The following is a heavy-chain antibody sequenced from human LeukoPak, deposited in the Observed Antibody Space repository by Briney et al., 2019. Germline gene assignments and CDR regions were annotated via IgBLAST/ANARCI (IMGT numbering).Heavy chain of an antibody. V-gene: IGHV4-39*07. CDR1: GGSISSSSYY. Sequence: PSETLSLTCTVSGGSISSSSYYWGWIRQPPGKGLEWIGSIYHGGSTYYNPSLKSRVTISVDTSKNQFSLKLSSVTAADTAVYYCARINYYDSSGWSSFDPWGQGTLVTVSS. D-gene: IGHD3-22*01. CDR2: IYHGGST. CDR3: ARINYYDSSGWSSFDP. J-gene: IGHJ5*02.